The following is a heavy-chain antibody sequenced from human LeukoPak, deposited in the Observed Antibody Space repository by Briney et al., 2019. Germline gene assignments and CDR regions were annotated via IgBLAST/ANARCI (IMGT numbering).Heavy chain of an antibody. Sequence: GGSLRLSCAASGFTFSSYAMSWVRQAPGKGLEWVSAISGSGGSTYYADSVKGRFTISRDNSKNTLYLQMNSLRAEDTAVYYCAKRIWSGYLYYYGMDVWGQGTTVTVSS. CDR2: ISGSGGST. J-gene: IGHJ6*02. D-gene: IGHD3-3*01. CDR3: AKRIWSGYLYYYGMDV. CDR1: GFTFSSYA. V-gene: IGHV3-23*01.